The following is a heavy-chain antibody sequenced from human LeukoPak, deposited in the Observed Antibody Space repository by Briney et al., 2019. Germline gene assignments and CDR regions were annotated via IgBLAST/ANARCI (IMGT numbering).Heavy chain of an antibody. CDR2: IGNAGDT. CDR1: GFSFRKND. V-gene: IGHV3-13*01. CDR3: ARGSTYYESSGQVPFDY. J-gene: IGHJ4*02. D-gene: IGHD3-22*01. Sequence: PGGSLRLSCAASGFSFRKNDMHWVRQRTGKGLEWVSGIGNAGDTNYAGSVKGRFTISREMAKNSLYLQMNSLRAEDAAVYYCARGSTYYESSGQVPFDYWGQGTLVTVSS.